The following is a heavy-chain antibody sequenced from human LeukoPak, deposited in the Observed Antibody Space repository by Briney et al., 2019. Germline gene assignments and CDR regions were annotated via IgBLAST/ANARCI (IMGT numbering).Heavy chain of an antibody. CDR1: GFTFSSYA. J-gene: IGHJ4*02. D-gene: IGHD2-21*01. V-gene: IGHV3-23*01. CDR3: ARDLFNCGGDCGGY. CDR2: ISGSGGST. Sequence: GGSLRLSCAASGFTFSSYAMSWVRQAPGKGLEWVSAISGSGGSTYYADSVKGRFTISRDNAKNSLYLQMNSLRAEDTAVYYCARDLFNCGGDCGGYWGQGTLVTVSS.